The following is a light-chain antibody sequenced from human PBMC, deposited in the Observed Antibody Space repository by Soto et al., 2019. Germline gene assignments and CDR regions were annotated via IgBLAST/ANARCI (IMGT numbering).Light chain of an antibody. V-gene: IGKV3-20*01. CDR2: GAS. CDR1: QSVSSSY. CDR3: QHYGRTPPYT. Sequence: EIVLTQSPGTLSLSPGERATLSCRASQSVSSSYLSWFQQKTGQAPRLLIYGASSRATGIPDRFSGSGSGTDFNLTISRLEAEDFAVYYCQHYGRTPPYTFGQGTKLEIK. J-gene: IGKJ2*01.